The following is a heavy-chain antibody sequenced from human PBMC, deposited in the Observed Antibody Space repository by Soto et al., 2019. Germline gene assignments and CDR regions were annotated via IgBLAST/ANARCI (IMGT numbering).Heavy chain of an antibody. J-gene: IGHJ4*02. V-gene: IGHV3-30*04. CDR3: AKDRMAAAQTSYYFDY. Sequence: PEGSRRLSCESSGFTFSSYAMQWVRQAPGKGLEWVAVMSSDGSYKYYADSVKGGSTISRDNSKNTLYLQTNSLRTEDTALYYCAKDRMAAAQTSYYFDYWGQGTLVTVSS. D-gene: IGHD6-13*01. CDR2: MSSDGSYK. CDR1: GFTFSSYA.